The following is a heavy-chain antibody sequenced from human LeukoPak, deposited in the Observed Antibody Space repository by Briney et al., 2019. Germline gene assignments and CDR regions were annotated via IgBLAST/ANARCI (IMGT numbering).Heavy chain of an antibody. CDR2: ISSSGSTI. D-gene: IGHD6-19*01. Sequence: GGSLRLSCAASGFTFSSYEMNWARQAPGKGLEWVSYISSSGSTIYYADSVKGRFTISRDNAKNSLYLQMNSLRAEDTAVYYCASPSYSSGWYTFDYWGQGTLVTVSS. V-gene: IGHV3-48*03. CDR1: GFTFSSYE. J-gene: IGHJ4*02. CDR3: ASPSYSSGWYTFDY.